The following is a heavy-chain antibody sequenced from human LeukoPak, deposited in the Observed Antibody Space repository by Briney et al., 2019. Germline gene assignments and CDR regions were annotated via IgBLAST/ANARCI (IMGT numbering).Heavy chain of an antibody. CDR3: ARVQYRARLVAFDI. J-gene: IGHJ3*02. CDR2: IHYSGST. CDR1: GGSISGYY. D-gene: IGHD1-1*01. Sequence: SETLPLTCTVSGGSISGYYWSWIRQPPGKGLEWIGYIHYSGSTSYSPSLKSRVTISVDTSKNQFSLKLSSVTAADTAVYYCARVQYRARLVAFDIWGQGTMVTVSS. V-gene: IGHV4-59*01.